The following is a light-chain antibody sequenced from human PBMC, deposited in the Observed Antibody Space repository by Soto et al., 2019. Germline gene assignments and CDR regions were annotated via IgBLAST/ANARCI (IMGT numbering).Light chain of an antibody. CDR3: SSYAGSKGV. Sequence: QSALTQPPSASGSPGQSVTISCTGTSSDVGGYNYVSWYQQHPGKAPKLMIYEVSKRPSGVPDRFSGPKSGNTASLTVSGLQAEDEADYYCSSYAGSKGVFGGGTKLTVL. J-gene: IGLJ2*01. CDR2: EVS. V-gene: IGLV2-8*01. CDR1: SSDVGGYNY.